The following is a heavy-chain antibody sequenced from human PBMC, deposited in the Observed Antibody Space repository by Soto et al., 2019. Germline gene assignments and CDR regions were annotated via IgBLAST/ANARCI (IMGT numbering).Heavy chain of an antibody. CDR2: ISGDNGNT. Sequence: QVQLVQSGAEVKKPGASVRDSCQTSAYTFTNYAVSWVRQAPGQGLEWMGWISGDNGNTIYAQKFQGRVTMNTDTSTRKAYMELRSLRSVDTAVYYCATSLFGYFRGGSCYSDSWGHGTLVTVSS. CDR3: ATSLFGYFRGGSCYSDS. V-gene: IGHV1-18*01. D-gene: IGHD2-15*01. J-gene: IGHJ4*01. CDR1: AYTFTNYA.